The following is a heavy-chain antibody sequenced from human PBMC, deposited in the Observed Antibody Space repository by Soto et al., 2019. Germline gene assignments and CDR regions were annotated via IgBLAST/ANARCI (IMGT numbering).Heavy chain of an antibody. CDR1: GFTFSTYA. CDR3: AKLSSPTNDIAAAGPDY. D-gene: IGHD6-13*01. Sequence: PGGSLRLSCAASGFTFSTYAMSWVRQAPGKGLEWVSAISRSGGSTYYADSVKGRFTISRDNSKNTLYVQMNSLRAEDTAVYYCAKLSSPTNDIAAAGPDYWGQGTLVTVS. V-gene: IGHV3-23*01. CDR2: ISRSGGST. J-gene: IGHJ4*02.